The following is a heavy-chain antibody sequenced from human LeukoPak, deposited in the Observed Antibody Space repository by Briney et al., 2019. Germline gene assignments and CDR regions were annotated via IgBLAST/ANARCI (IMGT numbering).Heavy chain of an antibody. V-gene: IGHV1-2*06. Sequence: GASVKVSCKASGYTFTGYYMHWVRQAPGQGLEWMGRINPNSGGTNYAQKFQGRVTMTRDTSISTAYMELSRLRSDDTAVYHCARVVVPADLYYFDYWGQGTLVTVSS. CDR1: GYTFTGYY. CDR2: INPNSGGT. J-gene: IGHJ4*02. CDR3: ARVVVPADLYYFDY. D-gene: IGHD2-2*01.